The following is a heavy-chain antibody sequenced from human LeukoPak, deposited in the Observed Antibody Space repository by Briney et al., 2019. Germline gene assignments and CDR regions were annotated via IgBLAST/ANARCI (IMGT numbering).Heavy chain of an antibody. Sequence: PGGSLRLSCAASGFTFSSYAMSWVRQAPGKGLEWVSLIYSGGSTYYADSVKGRFTISRDNSKSTLYLQMNSLRAEDTAVYYCARVDYDILTGYPYYFDYWGQGTLVTVSS. CDR3: ARVDYDILTGYPYYFDY. D-gene: IGHD3-9*01. CDR1: GFTFSSYA. V-gene: IGHV3-66*01. J-gene: IGHJ4*02. CDR2: IYSGGST.